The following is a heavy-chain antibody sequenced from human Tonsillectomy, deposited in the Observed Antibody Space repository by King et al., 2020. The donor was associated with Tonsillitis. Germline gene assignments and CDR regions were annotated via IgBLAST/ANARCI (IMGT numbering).Heavy chain of an antibody. D-gene: IGHD6-6*01. CDR2: ISDTSSHL. J-gene: IGHJ4*02. CDR1: GSTFSTYN. Sequence: VQLVESGGGLVQPGGSLRLSCAASGSTFSTYNMNWVRQAPGKGLEWISYISDTSSHLYYADSVKGRFTISRDNAKDSLFLQMNSLRDEDTAVYYCATDTGRYIRSSAVFYWGQGTLVTVSS. CDR3: ATDTGRYIRSSAVFY. V-gene: IGHV3-48*02.